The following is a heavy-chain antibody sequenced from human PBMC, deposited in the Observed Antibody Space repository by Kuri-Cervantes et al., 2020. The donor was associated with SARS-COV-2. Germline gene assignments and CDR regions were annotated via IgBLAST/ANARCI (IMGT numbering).Heavy chain of an antibody. CDR1: GFTFSSYG. D-gene: IGHD2-2*01. Sequence: GESLKISCAASGFTFSSYGMHWVRQAPGKGLEWVAVIWYDGSNKYYADSVKGRFTISRDNSKNTLYLQMNSPRAEDTAVYYCARDLVPAAMLDYWGQGTLVTVSS. V-gene: IGHV3-33*01. CDR3: ARDLVPAAMLDY. J-gene: IGHJ4*02. CDR2: IWYDGSNK.